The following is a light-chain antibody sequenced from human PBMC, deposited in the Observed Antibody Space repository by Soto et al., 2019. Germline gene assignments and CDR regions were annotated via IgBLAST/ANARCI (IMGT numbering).Light chain of an antibody. CDR3: QSYDRILSGYV. V-gene: IGLV1-40*01. J-gene: IGLJ1*01. CDR2: GNS. CDR1: SSNIGAGYD. Sequence: QSVLTQPPSVSGAPGQRVTISCTWSSSNIGAGYDVHWYQQLPGTAPKLLIYGNSNRPSGVPDRFSGSKSGTSASLAITGLQAEDEADYYCQSYDRILSGYVFVTGTKLTVL.